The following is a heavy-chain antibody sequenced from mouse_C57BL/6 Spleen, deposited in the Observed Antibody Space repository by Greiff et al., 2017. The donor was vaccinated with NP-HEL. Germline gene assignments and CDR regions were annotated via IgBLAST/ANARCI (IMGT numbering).Heavy chain of an antibody. V-gene: IGHV1-42*01. Sequence: VQLQQSGPELVKPGASVKISCKASGYSFTGYYMNWVKQSPEKSLEWIGEINPSTGGTTYNQKFKAKATLTVDKSSSTAYMQLKSLTSEDSAVYYCATLPWFAYWGQGTLVTVSA. CDR3: ATLPWFAY. J-gene: IGHJ3*01. CDR1: GYSFTGYY. CDR2: INPSTGGT.